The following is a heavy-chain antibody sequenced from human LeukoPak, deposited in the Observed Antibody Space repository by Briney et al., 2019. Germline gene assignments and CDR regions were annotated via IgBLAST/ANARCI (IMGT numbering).Heavy chain of an antibody. Sequence: GGSLRLSCAASGFTFSTYSMNWVRQAPGKGLEWVSYISSSSTIYYADSVKGRFTISRDNAKNSLYLQMNSLRAEDTAVYYCARDGAYYFDYWGQGTLVTVSS. CDR1: GFTFSTYS. CDR2: ISSSSTI. D-gene: IGHD3-16*01. V-gene: IGHV3-48*04. J-gene: IGHJ4*02. CDR3: ARDGAYYFDY.